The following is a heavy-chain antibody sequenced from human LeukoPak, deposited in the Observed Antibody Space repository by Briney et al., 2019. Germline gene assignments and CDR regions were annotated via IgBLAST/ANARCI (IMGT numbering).Heavy chain of an antibody. CDR3: ARDCSSTSCHDY. J-gene: IGHJ4*02. Sequence: GGSLRLSCAASGFTFSSYSMNWVRQAPGKGLEWVSSISSSSSYIYYADSVKGRFTISRDNAKNSLYLLMNSLRAEDTAVYYCARDCSSTSCHDYWGQGTLVTVSS. V-gene: IGHV3-21*01. CDR2: ISSSSSYI. D-gene: IGHD2-2*01. CDR1: GFTFSSYS.